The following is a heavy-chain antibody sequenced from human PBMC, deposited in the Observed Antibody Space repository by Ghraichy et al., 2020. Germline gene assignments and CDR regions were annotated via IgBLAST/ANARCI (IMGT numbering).Heavy chain of an antibody. J-gene: IGHJ3*02. CDR3: ARETVVVPAAANEGIEGNAFDI. CDR2: IIPIFGTA. D-gene: IGHD2-2*01. Sequence: SVKVSCKASGGTFSSYAISWVRQAPGQGLEWMGGIIPIFGTANYAQKFQGRVTITADESTSTAYMELSSLRSEDTAVYYCARETVVVPAAANEGIEGNAFDIWGQGTMVTVSS. CDR1: GGTFSSYA. V-gene: IGHV1-69*13.